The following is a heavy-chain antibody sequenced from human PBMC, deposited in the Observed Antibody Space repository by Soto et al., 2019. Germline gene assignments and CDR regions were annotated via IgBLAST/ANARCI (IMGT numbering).Heavy chain of an antibody. V-gene: IGHV3-48*02. CDR3: ARAVTWGLDV. CDR2: ISRSSTGI. Sequence: EVQLVESGGGLVQPGGSLRLSCAASGFTFSLYSMSWVLQAPGKGLEWVSYISRSSTGIHYADSVKGRFTISRDDVTNSMHLQMNSLRDGDTAVYYCARAVTWGLDVWGQGTTVSISS. D-gene: IGHD3-10*01. CDR1: GFTFSLYS. J-gene: IGHJ6*01.